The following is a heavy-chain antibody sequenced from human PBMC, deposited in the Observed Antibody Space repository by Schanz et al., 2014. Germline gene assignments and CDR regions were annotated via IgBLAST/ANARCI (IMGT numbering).Heavy chain of an antibody. CDR2: INPSGGST. CDR1: GYDFHIYA. D-gene: IGHD3-10*01. J-gene: IGHJ4*02. V-gene: IGHV1-46*02. CDR3: ARGRGFYDY. Sequence: QVQLVQSEAEVKKPGASVTVSCKASGYDFHIYAYSWVRQAPGQGLEWMGMINPSGGSTTYAQRFQGRVSITADTSTNTAYMELSSLTSEDTAVHYCARGRGFYDYWGQGTLVTVSS.